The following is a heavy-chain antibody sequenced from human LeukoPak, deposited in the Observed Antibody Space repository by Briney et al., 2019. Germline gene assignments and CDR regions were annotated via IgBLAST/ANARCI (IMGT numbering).Heavy chain of an antibody. J-gene: IGHJ4*02. CDR2: IRYDGSNK. CDR1: GFTFSSYG. Sequence: GGSLRLSCAASGFTFSSYGMHWVRQAPGKGLEWVAFIRYDGSNKYYADSVKGRFTNSRDNSKNTLYLQMNSLRAEDTAVYYCAKMGPDYYDSSGYVFDYWGQGTLVTVSS. D-gene: IGHD3-22*01. CDR3: AKMGPDYYDSSGYVFDY. V-gene: IGHV3-30*02.